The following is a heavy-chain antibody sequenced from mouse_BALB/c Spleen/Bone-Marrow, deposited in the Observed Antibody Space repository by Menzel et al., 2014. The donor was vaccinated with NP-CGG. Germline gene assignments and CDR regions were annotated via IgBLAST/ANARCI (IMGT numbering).Heavy chain of an antibody. V-gene: IGHV4-1*02. D-gene: IGHD1-2*01. CDR2: INPDSSTI. CDR1: GFDFSRFW. Sequence: EVQLVESGGGLVQPGGSLKLSCAASGFDFSRFWMSWVRQAPGKGLEWIGEINPDSSTINYTPSLKDKFIISRDNAKKTLYLQRSKVRSEDTALYYCARLGYYGSFAFWGQGTLVTVSA. J-gene: IGHJ3*01. CDR3: ARLGYYGSFAF.